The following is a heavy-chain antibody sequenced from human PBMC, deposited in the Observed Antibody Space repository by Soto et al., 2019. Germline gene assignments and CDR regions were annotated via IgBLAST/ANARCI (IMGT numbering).Heavy chain of an antibody. CDR2: IKEDGSVT. Sequence: GGSLRLSCATSDFTISPYWMTWVRQTPGQGLEFVANIKEDGSVTNYVDSVKGRFTISRDNAKNSLYLQMNSLRAEDTAVYYCGTDQWGGAFDLWGRGKTVTVSS. V-gene: IGHV3-7*01. D-gene: IGHD3-10*01. J-gene: IGHJ3*01. CDR3: GTDQWGGAFDL. CDR1: DFTISPYW.